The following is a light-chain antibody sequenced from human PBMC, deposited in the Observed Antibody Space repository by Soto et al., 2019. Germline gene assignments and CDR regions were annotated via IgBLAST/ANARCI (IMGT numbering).Light chain of an antibody. V-gene: IGKV3-20*01. Sequence: EIVLTQSPGTLSLSPGERATLSCRASQSVSNTYLAWYQQKPGQAPRLLIYGASSRAPGIPDRFSGSGSGTDFTLTISRLEPEDFAVYYCQQYGTSPETFGQGTKLEIK. CDR2: GAS. CDR1: QSVSNTY. CDR3: QQYGTSPET. J-gene: IGKJ2*01.